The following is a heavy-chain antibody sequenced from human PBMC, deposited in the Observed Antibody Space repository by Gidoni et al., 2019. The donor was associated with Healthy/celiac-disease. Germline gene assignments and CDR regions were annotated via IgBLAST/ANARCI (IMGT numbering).Heavy chain of an antibody. J-gene: IGHJ6*02. CDR2: IYSGGST. V-gene: IGHV3-66*01. Sequence: EVQLVESGGGLVQPGGSLRLSCAASGFTVSRDYMSWVRQAPGKGLEWVSVIYSGGSTYYADSVKGRFTISRDNSKNTLYLQMNSLRAEDTAVYYCAGRSGTTPFDYYYGMDVWGQGTTVTVSS. D-gene: IGHD1-1*01. CDR3: AGRSGTTPFDYYYGMDV. CDR1: GFTVSRDY.